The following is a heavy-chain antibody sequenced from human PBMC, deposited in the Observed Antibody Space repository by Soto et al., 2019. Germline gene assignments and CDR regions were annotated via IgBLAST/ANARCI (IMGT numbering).Heavy chain of an antibody. Sequence: GASVKVSCKASGYTFTSYDINWVRQATGQGLEWMGWMNPNSGNTGYAQKFQGRVTMTRNTSISTAYMELSSLRSEDTAVYYCARGRGDFWSPISRTYYFDYWGQGTLVTVSS. CDR3: ARGRGDFWSPISRTYYFDY. CDR2: MNPNSGNT. D-gene: IGHD3-3*01. CDR1: GYTFTSYD. V-gene: IGHV1-8*01. J-gene: IGHJ4*02.